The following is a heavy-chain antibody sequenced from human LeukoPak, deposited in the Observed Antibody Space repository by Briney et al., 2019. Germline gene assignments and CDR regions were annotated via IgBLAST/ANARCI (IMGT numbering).Heavy chain of an antibody. CDR3: AKALGYCSSTSCYNYYYGMDV. CDR1: GYSFTSYW. J-gene: IGHJ6*02. CDR2: IYPGDSDT. D-gene: IGHD2-2*01. Sequence: GESLKISCKGSGYSFTSYWIAWVRPMPGKGLEWMGIIYPGDSDTRYSPSFQGQVTISADKSISTAYLQWSSLKASDTAMYYCAKALGYCSSTSCYNYYYGMDVWGQGTTVTVSS. V-gene: IGHV5-51*01.